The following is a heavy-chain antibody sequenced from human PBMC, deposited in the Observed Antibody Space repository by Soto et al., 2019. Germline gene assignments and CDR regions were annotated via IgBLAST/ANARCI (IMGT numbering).Heavy chain of an antibody. CDR3: ARGSRAYFDY. CDR1: GFTFSSYA. Sequence: QVQLVEYGGGVVQPGRSLRLSCAASGFTFSSYAMHWVRQAPGKGLEWVAVISYDGSNKYYADSVKGRFTISRDNSKNTLYLQMNSLRAEDTAVYYCARGSRAYFDYWGQGTLVTVSS. J-gene: IGHJ4*02. V-gene: IGHV3-30-3*01. CDR2: ISYDGSNK.